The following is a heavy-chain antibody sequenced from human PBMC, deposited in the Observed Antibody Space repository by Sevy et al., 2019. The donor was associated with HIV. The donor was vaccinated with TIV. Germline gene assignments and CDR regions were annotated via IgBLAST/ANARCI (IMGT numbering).Heavy chain of an antibody. J-gene: IGHJ4*02. CDR1: GGSISSSSYY. D-gene: IGHD1-26*01. Sequence: SETLSLTCTVSGGSISSSSYYWGWIRQPPGKGLEWIGSIYYSGSTYYNPSLKSRVTISVDTSKNQFSLKLSSVTAADTAVYNCARHLSGSYSIDYWGQGTLVTVSS. CDR2: IYYSGST. V-gene: IGHV4-39*01. CDR3: ARHLSGSYSIDY.